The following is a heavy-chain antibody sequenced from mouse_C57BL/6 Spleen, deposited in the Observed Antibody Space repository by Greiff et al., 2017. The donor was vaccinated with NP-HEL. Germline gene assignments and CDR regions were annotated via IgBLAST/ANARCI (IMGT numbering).Heavy chain of an antibody. Sequence: VQGVESGPELVKPGASVKISCKASGYAFSSSWMNWVKQRPGKGLEWIGRIYPGDGDTNYNGKFKGKATLTADKSSSTAYMQLSSLTSEDSAVYFCARGGNPFAYWGQGTLVTVSA. CDR1: GYAFSSSW. D-gene: IGHD2-1*01. J-gene: IGHJ3*01. V-gene: IGHV1-82*01. CDR3: ARGGNPFAY. CDR2: IYPGDGDT.